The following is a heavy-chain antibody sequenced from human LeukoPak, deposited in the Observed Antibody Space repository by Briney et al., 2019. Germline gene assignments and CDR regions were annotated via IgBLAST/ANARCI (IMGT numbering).Heavy chain of an antibody. CDR3: ARDIRAVGVTLYLDY. CDR1: VFSFIDYY. J-gene: IGHJ4*02. Sequence: GGPLRLSCTAPVFSFIDYYMSWIRQAPGEGVEWLSFISQSGADIHYAASVRGRLIISRDNAQNSLYLQMNSLRAEDTAVYSCARDIRAVGVTLYLDYWGPGALVTVSS. CDR2: ISQSGADI. D-gene: IGHD1-26*01. V-gene: IGHV3-11*01.